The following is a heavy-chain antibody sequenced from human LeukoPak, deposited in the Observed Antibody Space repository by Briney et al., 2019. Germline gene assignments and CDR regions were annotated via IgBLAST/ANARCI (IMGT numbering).Heavy chain of an antibody. D-gene: IGHD3-16*02. CDR2: IQHDGTKT. J-gene: IGHJ4*02. CDR3: AKGAFVRLGELSPH. Sequence: GGSLRLSCAASGFTFSSYSMNWVRQAPGRGLEWVAFIQHDGTKTYYADSVKGRFTISRDSSENTLYLQMNILRTDDTAVYYCAKGAFVRLGELSPHWGQGTLVTVSS. CDR1: GFTFSSYS. V-gene: IGHV3-30*02.